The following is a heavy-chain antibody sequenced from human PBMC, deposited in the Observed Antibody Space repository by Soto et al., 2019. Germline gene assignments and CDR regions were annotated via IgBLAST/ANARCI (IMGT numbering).Heavy chain of an antibody. Sequence: GGSLRLSCAASGFTFSSYGMHWVRQAPGKGLEWVAVIWYDGSNKYYADSVKGRFTISRDNSKNTLYLQMNSLRAEDTAVYYCARDRITMVRGNYYYGMDVWGQGTTVTVSS. CDR1: GFTFSSYG. V-gene: IGHV3-33*01. CDR2: IWYDGSNK. CDR3: ARDRITMVRGNYYYGMDV. D-gene: IGHD3-10*01. J-gene: IGHJ6*02.